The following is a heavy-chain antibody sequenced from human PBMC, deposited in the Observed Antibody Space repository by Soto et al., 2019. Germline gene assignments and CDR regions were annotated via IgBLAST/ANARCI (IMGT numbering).Heavy chain of an antibody. CDR1: GFTFSSYA. CDR3: ARERATVVEY. V-gene: IGHV3-30-3*01. D-gene: IGHD2-15*01. J-gene: IGHJ4*02. CDR2: ISYDGSNK. Sequence: GGSLRLSCAASGFTFSSYAMHWVRQAPGKGLEWVAVISYDGSNKYYADSVKGRFTISRDNSKNTLYLQMNSLRAEDTAVYYCARERATVVEYWGQGTLVTVSS.